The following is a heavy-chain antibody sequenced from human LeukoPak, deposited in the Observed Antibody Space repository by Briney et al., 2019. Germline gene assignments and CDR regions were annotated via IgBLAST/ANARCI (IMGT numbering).Heavy chain of an antibody. D-gene: IGHD5-12*01. V-gene: IGHV4-30-4*01. J-gene: IGHJ5*01. CDR1: GDSISSGDSY. CDR3: AKEDACGRSPRYSWFDS. Sequence: PSETLSLTCTVSGDSISSGDSYWSWIRQPPGKGLEWIGYISYSGSTFYNPSLKSRVTVSSDTSENQFSLKLSSVTAADTAVYYCAKEDACGRSPRYSWFDSWGQGTLVTVSS. CDR2: ISYSGST.